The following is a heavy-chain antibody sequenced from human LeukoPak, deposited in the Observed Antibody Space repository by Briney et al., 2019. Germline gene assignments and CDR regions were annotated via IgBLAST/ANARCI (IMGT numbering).Heavy chain of an antibody. Sequence: NASETLSLTCTVSGGSISSSSYYWGWIRQPPGKGLEWIGSIYYSGSTYYNPSLKSRVTISVDTSKNQFSLKLSSVTAADTAVYYCARGAESSGREDWGQGTLVTVSS. CDR3: ARGAESSGRED. D-gene: IGHD6-19*01. CDR2: IYYSGST. V-gene: IGHV4-39*07. CDR1: GGSISSSSYY. J-gene: IGHJ4*02.